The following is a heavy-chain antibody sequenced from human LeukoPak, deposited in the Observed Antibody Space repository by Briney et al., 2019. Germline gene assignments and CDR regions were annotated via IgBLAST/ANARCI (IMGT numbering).Heavy chain of an antibody. V-gene: IGHV5-51*01. CDR1: GYSFTGYW. J-gene: IGHJ5*02. CDR2: IYPDDSDT. D-gene: IGHD6-13*01. CDR3: ARYSSSYFDP. Sequence: GESLKISCKGSGYSFTGYWIAWVRQMPGKGLEWMGIIYPDDSDTRYSPSFQGQVTISADKSISTAYLQWSSLKASDTAMYYCARYSSSYFDPWGQGTLVTVSS.